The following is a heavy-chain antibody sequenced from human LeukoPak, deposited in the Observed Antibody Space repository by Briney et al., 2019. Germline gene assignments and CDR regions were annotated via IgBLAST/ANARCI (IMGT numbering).Heavy chain of an antibody. V-gene: IGHV3-30*04. J-gene: IGHJ4*02. CDR3: AGDVGDYYDTRDYFDY. Sequence: GGSLRLSCAASGFTFSSYAMHWVRQAPGKGLEWVAVISYDGSNKYYADSVKGRFTISRDNSKNTLYLQMNSLRAEDTAVYYCAGDVGDYYDTRDYFDYWGQGTLVTVSS. CDR2: ISYDGSNK. D-gene: IGHD3-22*01. CDR1: GFTFSSYA.